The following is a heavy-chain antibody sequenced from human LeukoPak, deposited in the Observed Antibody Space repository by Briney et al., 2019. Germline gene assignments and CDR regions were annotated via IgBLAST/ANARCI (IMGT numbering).Heavy chain of an antibody. J-gene: IGHJ4*02. CDR3: AREPTYDILTGYYSDY. CDR1: GGTFSSYA. Sequence: GSSVKVSCKASGGTFSSYAISWVRQAPGQGLEWMGRINPILGIANYAQKFQGRVTITADKSTSTAYMELSSLRSEDTAVYYCAREPTYDILTGYYSDYWGQGTLVTVSS. CDR2: INPILGIA. V-gene: IGHV1-69*04. D-gene: IGHD3-9*01.